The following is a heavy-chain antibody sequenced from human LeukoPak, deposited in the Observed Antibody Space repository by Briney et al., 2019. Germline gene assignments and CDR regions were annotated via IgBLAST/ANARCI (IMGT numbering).Heavy chain of an antibody. V-gene: IGHV1-69*01. J-gene: IGHJ3*02. CDR2: IIPIFGTA. CDR1: GGTFSSYA. D-gene: IGHD3-3*01. CDR3: AVVKGITIFGVVYAFDI. Sequence: ASVKVSCKASGGTFSSYAISWVRQAPGQGLEWMGGIIPIFGTANYAQKFQGRVTITADESTSTAYMELSSLRSEDTAVYYCAVVKGITIFGVVYAFDIWGQGTMVTVSS.